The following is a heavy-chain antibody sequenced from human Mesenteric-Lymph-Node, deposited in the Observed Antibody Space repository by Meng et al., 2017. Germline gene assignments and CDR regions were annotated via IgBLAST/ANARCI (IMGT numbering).Heavy chain of an antibody. D-gene: IGHD3-10*01. Sequence: SDTLSLTFAVFGGLFIGYYWRWVGQSPGKGLEWIGEINHNGRTNDNPSLKTRVTKSVDQSKNQFSLKLSSVTAADTAVYYCARGRIGYYYGSGGYLCWFDPWGQGTLVTVSS. CDR3: ARGRIGYYYGSGGYLCWFDP. J-gene: IGHJ5*02. CDR2: INHNGRT. V-gene: IGHV4-34*01. CDR1: GGLFIGYY.